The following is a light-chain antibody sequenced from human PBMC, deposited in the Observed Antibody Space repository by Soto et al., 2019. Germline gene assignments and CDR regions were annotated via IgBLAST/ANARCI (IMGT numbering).Light chain of an antibody. CDR1: SSNIGVNY. J-gene: IGLJ2*01. Sequence: QSALTQPPSASGTPGQRVTISCSGSSSNIGVNYVYWYQQLPGTAPKLLIYTNNQRPSGVPDRFSCSKSGTSASLAISGLRSEDEADYHCATWDDSLSGVVFGGGTKLTVL. V-gene: IGLV1-47*01. CDR2: TNN. CDR3: ATWDDSLSGVV.